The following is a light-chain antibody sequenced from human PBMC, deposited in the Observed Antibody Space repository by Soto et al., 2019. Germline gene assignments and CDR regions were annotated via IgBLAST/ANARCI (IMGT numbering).Light chain of an antibody. J-gene: IGLJ2*01. V-gene: IGLV2-14*01. CDR3: SSLTSSSTLGV. CDR2: DVS. CDR1: SSDVGGYNY. Sequence: QSALTQPASVSGSPGQSITISCTGTSSDVGGYNYVSWYQQHPGKAPKLMIYDVSNRPSGVSNRFSGSKSGNTASLTISGLQAEDEADYYRSSLTSSSTLGVFGGGTKLTVL.